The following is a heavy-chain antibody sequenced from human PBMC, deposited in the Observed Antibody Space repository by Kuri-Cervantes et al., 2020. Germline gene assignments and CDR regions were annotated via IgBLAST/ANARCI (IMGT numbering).Heavy chain of an antibody. Sequence: SVKVSCKASGGTFSSYAISWVRQAPGQGLEWMGGIIPIFGTANYAQKVQGRVTITADKYTSTAYMELSSLRSEDTAVYYCARVRAAAGLHWFDPWGQGTLVTVSS. J-gene: IGHJ5*02. CDR3: ARVRAAAGLHWFDP. V-gene: IGHV1-69*06. D-gene: IGHD6-13*01. CDR1: GGTFSSYA. CDR2: IIPIFGTA.